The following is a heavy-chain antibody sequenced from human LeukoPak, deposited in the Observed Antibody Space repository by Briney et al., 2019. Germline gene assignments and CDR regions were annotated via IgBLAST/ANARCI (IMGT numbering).Heavy chain of an antibody. D-gene: IGHD3-22*01. CDR2: ISSSGSTI. J-gene: IGHJ4*02. CDR1: GFTFSSYE. CDR3: ARGGYYDSSGYSQFDY. V-gene: IGHV3-48*03. Sequence: GGSLRLSCAASGFTFSSYEMNWVRQAPGKGLEWVSYISSSGSTIYYADSVKGRFTISRDNAKNSLYLQMNSLRAEDTAVYYCARGGYYDSSGYSQFDYWGQGTLATVSS.